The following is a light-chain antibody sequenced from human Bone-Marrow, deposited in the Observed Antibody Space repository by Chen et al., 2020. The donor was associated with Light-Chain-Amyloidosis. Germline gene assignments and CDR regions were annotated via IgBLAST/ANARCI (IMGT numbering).Light chain of an antibody. J-gene: IGLJ3*02. CDR2: DDA. CDR3: QVWDSSSDQVL. Sequence: SYVLTQPPSLPVAPGQTARITCGGNNIGREGVNWYQQKPGQAPVLVVYDDADRPSGIPQRFSGSNSGNTATLTVSRVEAGDEADYFCQVWDSSSDQVLFGGGTKLTVL. CDR1: NIGREG. V-gene: IGLV3-21*02.